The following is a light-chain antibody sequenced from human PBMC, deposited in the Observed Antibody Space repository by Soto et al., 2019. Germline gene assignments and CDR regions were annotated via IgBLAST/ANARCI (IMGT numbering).Light chain of an antibody. CDR1: SSDVGGYKY. V-gene: IGLV2-8*01. Sequence: QSVLTQPPSASGSPGQSVTISCTGTSSDVGGYKYVSWYQQYPGKAPKLMIYAVSKRPSGVPDRFSGSKSGNTASLTVSGLQAEDEADYYCSSYAGSNNYVFGPGTKLTVL. CDR2: AVS. J-gene: IGLJ1*01. CDR3: SSYAGSNNYV.